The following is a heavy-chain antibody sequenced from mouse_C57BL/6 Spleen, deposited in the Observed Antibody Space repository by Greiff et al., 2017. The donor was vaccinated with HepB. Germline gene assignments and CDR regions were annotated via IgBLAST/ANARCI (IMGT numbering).Heavy chain of an antibody. V-gene: IGHV10-1*01. Sequence: EVQLVESGGGLVQPKGSLKLSCAASGFSFNTYAMNWVRQAPGKGLEWVARIRSKSNNYATYYADSVKDRFTISRDDSESMLYLQMNNLKTEDTAMYYCVRHPPYDYDDGYAMDYWGQGTSVTVSS. CDR2: IRSKSNNYAT. CDR3: VRHPPYDYDDGYAMDY. D-gene: IGHD2-4*01. CDR1: GFSFNTYA. J-gene: IGHJ4*01.